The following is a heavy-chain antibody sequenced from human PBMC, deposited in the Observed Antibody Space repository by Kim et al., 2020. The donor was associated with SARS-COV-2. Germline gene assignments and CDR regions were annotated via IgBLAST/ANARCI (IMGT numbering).Heavy chain of an antibody. J-gene: IGHJ4*02. CDR2: INYSGST. D-gene: IGHD3-10*01. Sequence: SETLSLTCTVSGGSIRRSSYYWGWVRQPPGKGLEWIGSINYSGSTYYNPSLKSRVTISVDTSKNQFSLKLSSVTAADTAIYFCAGISGTYRSSDFDYWGQGTQVTGSS. CDR1: GGSIRRSSYY. V-gene: IGHV4-39*07. CDR3: AGISGTYRSSDFDY.